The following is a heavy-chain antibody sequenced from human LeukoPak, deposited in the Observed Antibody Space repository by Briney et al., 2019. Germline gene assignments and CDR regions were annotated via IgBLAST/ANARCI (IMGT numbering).Heavy chain of an antibody. V-gene: IGHV4-39*07. CDR2: IYYSGST. J-gene: IGHJ4*02. CDR1: GGSISSSSYY. Sequence: SETLSLTCTVSGGSISSSSYYWGWIRQPPGKGLEWIGSIYYSGSTYYNPSLKSRVTISVDTSKNQFSLKLSSVTAADTAVYYCARDPGWVDYWGQGTLVTVSS. D-gene: IGHD1-26*01. CDR3: ARDPGWVDY.